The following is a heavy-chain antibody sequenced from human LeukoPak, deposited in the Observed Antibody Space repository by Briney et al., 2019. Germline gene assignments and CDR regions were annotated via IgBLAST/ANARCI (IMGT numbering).Heavy chain of an antibody. D-gene: IGHD6-13*01. CDR1: GFTFSSYG. Sequence: PGGSLRLSCEASGFTFSSYGMHWVRQAPGKGLEWVAVIWYDGSNKYYADSVKGRFTISRDNSKNTLYLQMNSLRAEDTAVYYCAKYIAAAGRYYYYGMDVWGQGTTVTVSS. CDR3: AKYIAAAGRYYYYGMDV. V-gene: IGHV3-33*06. J-gene: IGHJ6*02. CDR2: IWYDGSNK.